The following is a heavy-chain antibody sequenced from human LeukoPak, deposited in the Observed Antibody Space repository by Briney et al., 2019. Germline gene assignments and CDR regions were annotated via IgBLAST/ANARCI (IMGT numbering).Heavy chain of an antibody. CDR3: AREAYYYDSSGYYNAFDI. Sequence: KPSETLSLTCTVSGYSISSGYYWGWIRQPPGKGLEWIGSIYHSGSTYYNPSLKSRVTISVDTSKNQFSLKLSSVTAADTAVYYCAREAYYYDSSGYYNAFDIWGQGTMVTVSS. CDR2: IYHSGST. V-gene: IGHV4-38-2*02. CDR1: GYSISSGYY. D-gene: IGHD3-22*01. J-gene: IGHJ3*02.